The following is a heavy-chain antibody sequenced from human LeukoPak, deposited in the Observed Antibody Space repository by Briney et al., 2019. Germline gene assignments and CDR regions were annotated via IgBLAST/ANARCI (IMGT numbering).Heavy chain of an antibody. CDR2: ISSSGTYV. Sequence: PGGSLRLSCAASGFTFSSYSMNWVRQAPGKGLEWVSSISSSGTYVYYADSVKGRFTISRDISKNTLYLQMNSLRAEDTAVYYCAKDRAQQLVLDFWGQGTLVTVSS. J-gene: IGHJ4*02. V-gene: IGHV3-21*04. D-gene: IGHD6-13*01. CDR1: GFTFSSYS. CDR3: AKDRAQQLVLDF.